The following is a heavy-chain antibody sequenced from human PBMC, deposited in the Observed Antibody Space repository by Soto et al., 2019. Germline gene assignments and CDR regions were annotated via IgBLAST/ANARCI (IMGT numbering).Heavy chain of an antibody. Sequence: QVLLVESGGGVVQPGRSLRISCAVSGFTFSSFGVHWVRQAPGKGLEWVAVISDDGSSKHYADSLKGRFTISRDNSNNTLYLQMDSLGPEDTAVYYCAKDRWGDFGDLNLPGYWGQGTLVTVSS. J-gene: IGHJ4*02. D-gene: IGHD4-17*01. CDR3: AKDRWGDFGDLNLPGY. V-gene: IGHV3-30*18. CDR1: GFTFSSFG. CDR2: ISDDGSSK.